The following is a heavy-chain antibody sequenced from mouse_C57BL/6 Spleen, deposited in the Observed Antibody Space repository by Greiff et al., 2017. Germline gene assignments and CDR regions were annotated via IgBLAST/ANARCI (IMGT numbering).Heavy chain of an antibody. CDR1: GYTFTSYW. V-gene: IGHV1-50*01. J-gene: IGHJ3*01. CDR2: IDPSDSYT. Sequence: QVQLQQPGAELVKPGASVKLSCKASGYTFTSYWMQWVKQRPGQGLEWIGEIDPSDSYTNYNQKFKGKATLTVDTSSSTAYMQLSSLTSEDSAVYYCARGGVRQGAWFAYWGQGTLVTVSA. CDR3: ARGGVRQGAWFAY. D-gene: IGHD2-14*01.